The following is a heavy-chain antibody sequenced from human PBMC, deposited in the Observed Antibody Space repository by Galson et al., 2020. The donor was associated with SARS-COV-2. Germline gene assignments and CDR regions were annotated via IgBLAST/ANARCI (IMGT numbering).Heavy chain of an antibody. CDR3: ARDPSDWTFFDY. V-gene: IGHV6-1*01. D-gene: IGHD1-1*01. CDR2: TYYRSTWNN. Sequence: SQTLSLSCAISGDHVSSDRAAWNWTRQSPSRGLEWLGRTYYRSTWNNDYAASMKGRLIINPDTSENQFSLQLDSVTPEDAAVYYCARDPSDWTFFDYWGQGTPVTASS. CDR1: GDHVSSDRAA. J-gene: IGHJ4*02.